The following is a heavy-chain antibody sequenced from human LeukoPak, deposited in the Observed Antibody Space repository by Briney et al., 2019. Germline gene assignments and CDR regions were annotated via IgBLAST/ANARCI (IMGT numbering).Heavy chain of an antibody. CDR3: ARDSSSSPGDAFDI. CDR1: GGSISSYY. CDR2: ISYSGST. J-gene: IGHJ3*02. D-gene: IGHD2-2*01. Sequence: SETLSLTCNVSGGSISSYYWIWIRQPPGKGLEWIGYISYSGSTYYNPSLKSRVTISVDTSKNEFSLKMSSVTAADTAVYYCARDSSSSPGDAFDIWGQGTMVTVSS. V-gene: IGHV4-59*01.